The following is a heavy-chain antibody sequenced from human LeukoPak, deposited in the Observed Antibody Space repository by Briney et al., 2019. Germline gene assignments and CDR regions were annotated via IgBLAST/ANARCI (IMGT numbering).Heavy chain of an antibody. D-gene: IGHD2-15*01. J-gene: IGHJ6*03. CDR2: INAGHGDT. CDR1: GYTFSNYA. Sequence: ASVKVSCKASGYTFSNYAIHWVRQAPGQRLEWMGWINAGHGDTKYSQAFQGRVTITRDTSASTAYMELSSLRFEDMAVYYCARAPSRYCTGDTCYGPHSYMDVWGKGTTVTVSS. V-gene: IGHV1-3*03. CDR3: ARAPSRYCTGDTCYGPHSYMDV.